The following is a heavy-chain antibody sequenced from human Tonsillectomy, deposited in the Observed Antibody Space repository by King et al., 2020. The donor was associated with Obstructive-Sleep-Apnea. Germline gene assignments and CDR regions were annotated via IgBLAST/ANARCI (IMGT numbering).Heavy chain of an antibody. Sequence: VQLVESGGGLVQPGGSLRLSCAASGFTFRNYAMNWVRQGPGKGLEWVSVISGSGDSTYCADSVKGRFTISRDNSKNTLYLQMNSLRADDTAVYYCAKDFDGEMVYGTSWFDPWGQGTLVTVSS. CDR1: GFTFRNYA. CDR3: AKDFDGEMVYGTSWFDP. J-gene: IGHJ5*02. D-gene: IGHD2-8*01. V-gene: IGHV3-23*04. CDR2: ISGSGDST.